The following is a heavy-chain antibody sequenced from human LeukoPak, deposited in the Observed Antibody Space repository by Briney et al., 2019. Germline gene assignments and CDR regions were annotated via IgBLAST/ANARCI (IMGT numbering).Heavy chain of an antibody. CDR1: GFTFSPVW. Sequence: GGSLRPSCAASGFTFSPVWMHWVRQAPGKGLMWVSHIINDGSYTTYADSVKGRFTISKDSSKNTLYLQMNTLRAEDTALYYCARDVGRDTITTEIEYWSQGTLVTVSS. J-gene: IGHJ4*02. CDR2: IINDGSYT. V-gene: IGHV3-74*01. D-gene: IGHD4-11*01. CDR3: ARDVGRDTITTEIEY.